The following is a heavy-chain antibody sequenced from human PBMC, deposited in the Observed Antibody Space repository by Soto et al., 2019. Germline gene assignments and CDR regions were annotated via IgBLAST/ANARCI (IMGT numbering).Heavy chain of an antibody. CDR2: IYYSGST. CDR3: ARNYGDYADY. D-gene: IGHD4-17*01. V-gene: IGHV4-59*01. Sequence: SETLSLTCTVSGGSISFYYWSWIRQPPGKGLEWIGYIYYSGSTNYNPSLKSRVTISVDTSKNQFSLKLSSVTAADTAVYYCARNYGDYADYWGLGTLVTVSS. J-gene: IGHJ4*02. CDR1: GGSISFYY.